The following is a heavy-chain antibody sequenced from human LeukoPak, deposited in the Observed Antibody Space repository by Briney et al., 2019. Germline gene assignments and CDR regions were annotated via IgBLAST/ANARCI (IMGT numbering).Heavy chain of an antibody. Sequence: SETLSLTCTVSGGSISSSGYYWGWIRQPPGKGLEWIGRIYYTGSTYYNPSLKSRVTISVDTSKRQFSLNLSSVTAADTAVYYCARGGYCSGGSCYSADYWGQGTLVTVSS. CDR1: GGSISSSGYY. CDR2: IYYTGST. D-gene: IGHD2-15*01. V-gene: IGHV4-39*01. J-gene: IGHJ4*02. CDR3: ARGGYCSGGSCYSADY.